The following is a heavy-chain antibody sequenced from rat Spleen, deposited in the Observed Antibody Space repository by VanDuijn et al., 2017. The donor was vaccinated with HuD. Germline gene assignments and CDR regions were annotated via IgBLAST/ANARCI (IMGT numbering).Heavy chain of an antibody. CDR1: GFTFSNYY. D-gene: IGHD1-6*01. V-gene: IGHV5-25*01. Sequence: EVQLVESGGGLVQPGRSMKLSCTASGFTFSNYYMAWVRQAPTKGLEWVAYISTGGGNTYYRDSVKGRFTVSRDNAKSTLYLQRSRLRSEDTATYYCSTAGSFTDYYFAGGFDYWGQGVMVTVSS. J-gene: IGHJ2*01. CDR2: ISTGGGNT. CDR3: STAGSFTDYYFAGGFDY.